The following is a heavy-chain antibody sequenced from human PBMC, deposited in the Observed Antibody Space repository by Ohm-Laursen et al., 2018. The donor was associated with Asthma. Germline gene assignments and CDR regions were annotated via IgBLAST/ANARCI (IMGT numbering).Heavy chain of an antibody. Sequence: SLRLSCAAFGFTFSSYSMNWVRQAPGKGLEWVSSISSSSSYIYYADSVKGRFTISRDNAKNSLYLQMNSLRAEDTAVYYCARGFDSSGYYYGYWGQGTLVTVSS. V-gene: IGHV3-21*01. CDR1: GFTFSSYS. CDR2: ISSSSSYI. CDR3: ARGFDSSGYYYGY. D-gene: IGHD3-22*01. J-gene: IGHJ4*02.